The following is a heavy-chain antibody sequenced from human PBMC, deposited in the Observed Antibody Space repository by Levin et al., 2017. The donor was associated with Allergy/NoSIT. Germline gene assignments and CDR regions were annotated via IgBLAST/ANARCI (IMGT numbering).Heavy chain of an antibody. D-gene: IGHD2-2*01. CDR1: GFTFSTYA. CDR2: ISGSGGSI. CDR3: AKYCSSPSCSLRYGMDV. J-gene: IGHJ6*02. Sequence: PGGSLRLSCAASGFTFSTYAMTWVRQAPGKGLEWVSTISGSGGSIYYADSVQGRFIISRDNSKNTLFLHMISLRAEDTAVYSCAKYCSSPSCSLRYGMDVWGQGTTVTVSS. V-gene: IGHV3-23*01.